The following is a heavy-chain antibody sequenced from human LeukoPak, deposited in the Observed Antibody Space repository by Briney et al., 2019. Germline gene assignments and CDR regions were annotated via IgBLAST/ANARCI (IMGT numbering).Heavy chain of an antibody. V-gene: IGHV1-18*01. CDR2: ISAYNGNT. Sequence: ASVKVSCKASGYTFTSYGISWVRQAPGQGLEWMGWISAYNGNTNYAQKLQGRVTMTTDTSTSTAYMELRSLRSDDTAVYYCARGRTIFGVVIIPVWFDYWGQGTLVTVSS. J-gene: IGHJ4*02. D-gene: IGHD3-3*01. CDR1: GYTFTSYG. CDR3: ARGRTIFGVVIIPVWFDY.